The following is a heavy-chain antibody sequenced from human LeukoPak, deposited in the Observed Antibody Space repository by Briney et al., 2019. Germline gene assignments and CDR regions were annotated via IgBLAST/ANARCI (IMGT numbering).Heavy chain of an antibody. J-gene: IGHJ4*02. CDR1: GYTFTDYY. V-gene: IGHV1-2*02. CDR3: ARGPELITMVRGVPFDY. CDR2: INPNTGVT. Sequence: ASVTVSCKASGYTFTDYYMHWVRQAPGQGLEWMGWINPNTGVTNYAQKFQGRVTMTRDTSISTAYMELSRLRSDDTAVYYCARGPELITMVRGVPFDYWGQGTLVTVSS. D-gene: IGHD3-10*01.